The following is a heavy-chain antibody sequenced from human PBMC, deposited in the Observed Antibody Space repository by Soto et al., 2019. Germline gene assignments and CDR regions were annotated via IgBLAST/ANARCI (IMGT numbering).Heavy chain of an antibody. V-gene: IGHV5-51*01. D-gene: IGHD2-21*01. CDR3: ARQGDPRIYYYYYGMDV. Sequence: KGSGWGIMRNSMGWVPLIQGKGLEWMGIIYPGDSDTRYSPSFQGQVTISADKSISTACLQWSSLKASDTAMYYCARQGDPRIYYYYYGMDVWGQGTTVTVSS. CDR2: IYPGDSDT. J-gene: IGHJ6*02. CDR1: GWGIMRNS.